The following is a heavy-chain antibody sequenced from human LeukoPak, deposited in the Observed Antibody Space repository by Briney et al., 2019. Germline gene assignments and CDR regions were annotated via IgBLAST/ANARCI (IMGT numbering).Heavy chain of an antibody. CDR3: AKDLPEAAGTPLRLFDY. CDR2: ISGSGGST. CDR1: GFTFSSYS. J-gene: IGHJ4*02. Sequence: EPGGSLRLSCAASGFTFSSYSMNWVRQAPGKGLEWVSAISGSGGSTYYADSVKGRFTISRDNSKNTLYLQMNSLRAEDTAVYYCAKDLPEAAGTPLRLFDYWGQGTLVTVSS. D-gene: IGHD6-13*01. V-gene: IGHV3-23*01.